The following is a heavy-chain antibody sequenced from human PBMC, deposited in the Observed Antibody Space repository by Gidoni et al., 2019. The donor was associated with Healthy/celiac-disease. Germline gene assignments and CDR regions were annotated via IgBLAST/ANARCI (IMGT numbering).Heavy chain of an antibody. CDR3: AKDRRNRYYFDY. CDR2: ISWDGGST. Sequence: EVQLVESAGVVVQLGGSLRLSCAASGFPFDDYTMHWVRQVPGKGLEWVSLISWDGGSTYYADSVKGRFTISRDNSKNSLYLQMNSLGTEDTALYYCAKDRRNRYYFDYWGQGTLVTVSS. J-gene: IGHJ4*02. D-gene: IGHD3-10*01. CDR1: GFPFDDYT. V-gene: IGHV3-43*01.